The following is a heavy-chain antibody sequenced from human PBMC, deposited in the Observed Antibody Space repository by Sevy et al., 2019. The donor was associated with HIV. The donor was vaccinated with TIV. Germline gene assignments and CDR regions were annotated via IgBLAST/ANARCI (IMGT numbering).Heavy chain of an antibody. CDR2: ISGSGGRT. Sequence: GGSLRLSCAASGFTFSSYAMSWVRQAPGKGLEWVSAISGSGGRTYYADSVKGRFTISRGNSKNTLYLQMNSLRAEATAVYYCAKYYYDSSGYYYPAEYFQHWGQGTLVTVSS. V-gene: IGHV3-23*01. J-gene: IGHJ1*01. D-gene: IGHD3-22*01. CDR3: AKYYYDSSGYYYPAEYFQH. CDR1: GFTFSSYA.